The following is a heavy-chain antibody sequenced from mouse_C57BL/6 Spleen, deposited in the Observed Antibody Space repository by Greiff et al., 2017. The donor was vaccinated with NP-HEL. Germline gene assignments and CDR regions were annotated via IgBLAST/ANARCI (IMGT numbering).Heavy chain of an antibody. J-gene: IGHJ4*01. D-gene: IGHD1-1*01. V-gene: IGHV6-3*01. CDR1: GFTFSNYW. CDR2: IRLKSDNYAT. Sequence: EVKLMESGGGLVQPGGSMKLSCVASGFTFSNYWMNWVRQSPETGLEWVAQIRLKSDNYATHYAESVNGRFTISRDDSKSSVYLQMNNLRAEDTGIYYCTAVVALYYYAMDYWGQGTSVTVSS. CDR3: TAVVALYYYAMDY.